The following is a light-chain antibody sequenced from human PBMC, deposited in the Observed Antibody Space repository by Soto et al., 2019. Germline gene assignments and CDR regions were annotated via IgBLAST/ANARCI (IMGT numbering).Light chain of an antibody. J-gene: IGLJ1*01. CDR3: SAYTSSSTLDV. CDR1: SSDVGGYNY. V-gene: IGLV2-14*01. Sequence: QSALTPPASVSGSPGQSITISCTGTSSDVGGYNYVSWYQQHPGKAPKLMIYDVSNRPSGVSNRFSGSKSGNTASLTISGLQAEDEADYYGSAYTSSSTLDVFGTGTKLTVL. CDR2: DVS.